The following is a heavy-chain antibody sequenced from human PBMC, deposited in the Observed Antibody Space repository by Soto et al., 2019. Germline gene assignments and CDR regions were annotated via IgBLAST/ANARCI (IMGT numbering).Heavy chain of an antibody. V-gene: IGHV3-74*01. CDR1: GFTFSSYW. D-gene: IGHD6-13*01. J-gene: IGHJ6*02. Sequence: PGGSLRLSCAASGFTFSSYWMHWVRQAPGKGLVWVSRINSDGSSTSYADSVKGRFTISRDNAKNTLYLQMNSLRAEDTAVYYCARDVGEIAALYAMDVWGQGTTVTVSS. CDR3: ARDVGEIAALYAMDV. CDR2: INSDGSST.